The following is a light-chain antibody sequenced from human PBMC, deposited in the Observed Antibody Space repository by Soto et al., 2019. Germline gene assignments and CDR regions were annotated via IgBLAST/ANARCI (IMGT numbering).Light chain of an antibody. V-gene: IGKV3-15*01. J-gene: IGKJ1*01. CDR2: GKS. CDR3: QQYNNWPRT. Sequence: EIVMTQSPATLSVSPGERATLSCRASQSVSSNLAWYQQKPGQAPRLLIYGKSTRATGVPARFSGSGSGTEFTLTIRSLQSEDFGVYYCQQYNNWPRTFGQGTKVEIK. CDR1: QSVSSN.